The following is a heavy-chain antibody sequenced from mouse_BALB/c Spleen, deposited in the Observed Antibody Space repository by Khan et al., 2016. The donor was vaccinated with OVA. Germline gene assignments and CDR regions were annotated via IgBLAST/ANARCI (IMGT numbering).Heavy chain of an antibody. CDR3: ARGNYYGYYFDY. CDR1: GYSITSGYA. D-gene: IGHD1-1*01. J-gene: IGHJ2*01. CDR2: ISYSGGP. V-gene: IGHV3-2*02. Sequence: VQLKESGPGLVKPSQSLSLTCTVTGYSITSGYAWNWIRQFPGNKLEWMGYISYSGGPSYNPSLKSRISITRDTSKNQFFLQLNSVTTEDTATYYCARGNYYGYYFDYWGQGTPLTVSS.